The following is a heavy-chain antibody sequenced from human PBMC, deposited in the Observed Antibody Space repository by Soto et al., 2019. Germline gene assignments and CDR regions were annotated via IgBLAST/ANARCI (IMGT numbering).Heavy chain of an antibody. D-gene: IGHD2-2*01. CDR3: ARDRLVPYGYGMDV. J-gene: IGHJ6*02. Sequence: QLVESGGGVVQPGRSLRLSCAASGFTFRSYGIHWVRLAPGKGLEWVALIWFDGSKKYYVDSVKGRFAVSRDNSKNTLYLQMNSLRVEDTAVYYCARDRLVPYGYGMDVWGQGTTVTVSS. CDR2: IWFDGSKK. V-gene: IGHV3-33*01. CDR1: GFTFRSYG.